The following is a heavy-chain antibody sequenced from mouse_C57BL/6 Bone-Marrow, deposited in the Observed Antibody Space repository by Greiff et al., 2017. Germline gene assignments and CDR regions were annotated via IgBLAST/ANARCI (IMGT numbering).Heavy chain of an antibody. D-gene: IGHD2-4*01. J-gene: IGHJ3*01. CDR1: GYTFTDYY. CDR3: ARGIYYDDGAWFAY. Sequence: EVQLQQSGPELVKPGASVKISCKASGYTFTDYYMNWVKQSHGKSLEWIGDINPNNGGTSYNQKFKGKATLTVDKSSSTAYMELRSLTSEDSAVYDCARGIYYDDGAWFAYGGQGNGVTVSA. V-gene: IGHV1-26*01. CDR2: INPNNGGT.